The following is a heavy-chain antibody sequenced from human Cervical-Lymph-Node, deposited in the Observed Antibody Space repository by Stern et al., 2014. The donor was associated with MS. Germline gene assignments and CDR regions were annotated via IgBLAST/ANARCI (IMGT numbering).Heavy chain of an antibody. V-gene: IGHV2-70*01. Sequence: QVTLRESGPALVKPTQTLTLTCTFSGFSLSTSGMSVSWIRQPPGKALEWLALIDWDDDKYYSTSLKTRLTISKDTSKNQVVLTMTNMDPVDTATYYCARLEGLLWFEGEGLDVWGQGTTVTVSS. D-gene: IGHD3-10*01. J-gene: IGHJ6*02. CDR3: ARLEGLLWFEGEGLDV. CDR2: IDWDDDK. CDR1: GFSLSTSGMS.